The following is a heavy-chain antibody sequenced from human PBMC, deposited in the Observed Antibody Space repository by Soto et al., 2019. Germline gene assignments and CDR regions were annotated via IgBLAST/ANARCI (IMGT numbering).Heavy chain of an antibody. CDR2: ISRTSSYI. CDR3: AKDRLGDGYNSVFEK. Sequence: EVALVESGGGLVKPGGSLRLSCAASGFTFSDYSMNWVRQAPGKGLEWVASISRTSSYIYYADSVKGRFTISRDNGKNSLFLQMNSPRVEDTAVYYCAKDRLGDGYNSVFEKGGHGSLVTVSS. D-gene: IGHD5-12*01. V-gene: IGHV3-21*02. J-gene: IGHJ4*01. CDR1: GFTFSDYS.